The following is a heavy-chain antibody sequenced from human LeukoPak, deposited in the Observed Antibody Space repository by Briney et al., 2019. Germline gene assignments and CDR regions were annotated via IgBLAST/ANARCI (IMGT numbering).Heavy chain of an antibody. D-gene: IGHD7-27*01. J-gene: IGHJ4*02. CDR2: IYYNGST. V-gene: IGHV4-59*01. Sequence: PSETLSLTCTVSGVSISSYYWSWIRQPPGKGLEWIGYIYYNGSTNYNPSLKSRLTISVDTSKNQFSLKLSSVTAADTAVYYCAGGRKTGDRLFQYWGQGTLVTVSS. CDR3: AGGRKTGDRLFQY. CDR1: GVSISSYY.